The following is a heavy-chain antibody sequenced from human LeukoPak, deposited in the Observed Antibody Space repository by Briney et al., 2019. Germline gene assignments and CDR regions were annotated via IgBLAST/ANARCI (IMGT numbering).Heavy chain of an antibody. Sequence: PGGSLRLSCAASGFTFSNYWMHWVRQAPGKGLVWVSRINSDGSSTTSTDSVKGRFTISRDNAKNTLYLQMNSLRAEDTAVYYCAKAGATVIDYWGQGTLVTVSS. V-gene: IGHV3-74*01. CDR1: GFTFSNYW. D-gene: IGHD4-17*01. J-gene: IGHJ4*02. CDR2: INSDGSST. CDR3: AKAGATVIDY.